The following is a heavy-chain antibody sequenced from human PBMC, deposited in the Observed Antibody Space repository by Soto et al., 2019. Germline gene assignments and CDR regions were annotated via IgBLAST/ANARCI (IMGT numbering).Heavy chain of an antibody. J-gene: IGHJ3*02. CDR3: ASSLTYSGSWEGAFDI. D-gene: IGHD1-26*01. CDR2: IYYSAST. Sequence: QVQLQESGPGLVKPSETLSLTCTVSGGSINNNYWTWIRQPPGKGLEWIGYIYYSASTNYNPSLKSRVTMSVDTSKNQFSLKLSSVPAADTAVYYCASSLTYSGSWEGAFDIWGQGTMVTVSS. V-gene: IGHV4-59*08. CDR1: GGSINNNY.